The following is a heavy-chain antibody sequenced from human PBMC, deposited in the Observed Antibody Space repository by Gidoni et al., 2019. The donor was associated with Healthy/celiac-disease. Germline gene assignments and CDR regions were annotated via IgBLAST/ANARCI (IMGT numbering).Heavy chain of an antibody. D-gene: IGHD6-19*01. CDR3: AKASGWYGHFQH. J-gene: IGHJ1*01. Sequence: EVQLVESGGGLVQPGRSLRLYCAASGFTFDEYAMHWVRQAPGKGREWVSGISWNSGSIGYADSVKGRFTISRDNAKNSLYLQMNSLRAEDTALYYCAKASGWYGHFQHWGQGTLVTVSS. CDR2: ISWNSGSI. V-gene: IGHV3-9*01. CDR1: GFTFDEYA.